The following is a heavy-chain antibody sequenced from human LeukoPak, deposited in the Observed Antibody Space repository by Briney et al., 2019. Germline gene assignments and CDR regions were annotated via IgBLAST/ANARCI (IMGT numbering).Heavy chain of an antibody. CDR1: GGSISSGGYY. CDR3: ARGHHYYYYMDV. J-gene: IGHJ6*03. Sequence: PSETLSLTCTVSGGSISSGGYYWSWIRQHPGKGLEWIGYIYNSGGAYYNPSLGSRLSISVDTSKNQFSLRLTSVTAADTAVYFCARGHHYYYYMDVWGNGTTVTVSS. V-gene: IGHV4-31*03. CDR2: IYNSGGA.